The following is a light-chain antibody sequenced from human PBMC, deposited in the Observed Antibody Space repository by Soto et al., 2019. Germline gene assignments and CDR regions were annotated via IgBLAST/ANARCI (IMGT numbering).Light chain of an antibody. V-gene: IGKV3-11*01. CDR3: QQCSKWLMYT. CDR1: QNVGTY. J-gene: IGKJ2*01. CDR2: DAS. Sequence: EIVLTHSPDTLSLSPGERATLSCRASQNVGTYLTWFQQKPGQAPRRLIYDASTRVSGVPARVSGSGSGTDFTLTISSLEPEDFAVYYCQQCSKWLMYTFGQGTKLETK.